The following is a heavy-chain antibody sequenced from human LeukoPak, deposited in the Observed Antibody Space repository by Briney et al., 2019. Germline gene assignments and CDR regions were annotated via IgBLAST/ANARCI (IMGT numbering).Heavy chain of an antibody. CDR2: ISAYNGNT. Sequence: ASVKVSCKASGYTFTNYGISWVRQAPGQGLEWMGWISAYNGNTNYAQKLQGRVTMTTDTSTTTAYMELGSLRSDDTAVYYCARDGGLYDSSGYSDSWGQGTLLTVSS. J-gene: IGHJ4*02. CDR1: GYTFTNYG. V-gene: IGHV1-18*01. CDR3: ARDGGLYDSSGYSDS. D-gene: IGHD3-22*01.